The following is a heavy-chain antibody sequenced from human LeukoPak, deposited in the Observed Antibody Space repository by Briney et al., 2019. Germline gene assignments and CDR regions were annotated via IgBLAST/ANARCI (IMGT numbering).Heavy chain of an antibody. J-gene: IGHJ4*02. Sequence: SETLSLTRSVSRGSINTHYWTWIRQPPGKGLEWIGHIYYTGSTKFNPSLKRRATLSIDMSKSQFSLKLQSVTAADTAIYYCARGDTFTDDFDSGGYYSRRKVYFDYWGQGTLVTVSS. CDR3: ARGDTFTDDFDSGGYYSRRKVYFDY. CDR2: IYYTGST. CDR1: RGSINTHY. V-gene: IGHV4-59*11. D-gene: IGHD3-22*01.